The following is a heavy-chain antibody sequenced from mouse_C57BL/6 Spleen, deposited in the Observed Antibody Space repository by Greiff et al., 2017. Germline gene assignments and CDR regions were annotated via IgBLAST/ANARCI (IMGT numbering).Heavy chain of an antibody. CDR2: INYDGSST. J-gene: IGHJ2*01. Sequence: EVMLVESEGGLVQPGSSMKLSCTASGFTFSDYYMAWVRQVPEKGLECVANINYDGSSTYYLDSLKSRFSISRDNAKHILYLQMSSLKSEDTATYYCARDGGYYFYYWGQGTTLTVSS. CDR1: GFTFSDYY. CDR3: ARDGGYYFYY. V-gene: IGHV5-16*01.